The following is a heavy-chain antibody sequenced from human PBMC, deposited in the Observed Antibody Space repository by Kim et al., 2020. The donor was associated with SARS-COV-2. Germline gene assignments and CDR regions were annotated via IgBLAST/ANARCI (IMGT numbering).Heavy chain of an antibody. CDR3: ASGVWWLPDY. CDR2: ST. V-gene: IGHV4-4*07. D-gene: IGHD5-12*01. Sequence: STNYNPSLKSRVTMSVDTSKIQFALKLRSVTAADTAVYYCASGVWWLPDYWGQGTLVTVSS. J-gene: IGHJ4*02.